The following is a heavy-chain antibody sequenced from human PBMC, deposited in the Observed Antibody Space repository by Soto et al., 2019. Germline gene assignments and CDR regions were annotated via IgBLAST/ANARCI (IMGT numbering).Heavy chain of an antibody. CDR1: GFSFSDSY. CDR2: ISGSSGYT. J-gene: IGHJ6*02. D-gene: IGHD3-16*01. CDR3: AIVRGGYGPPDV. V-gene: IGHV3-11*06. Sequence: QVQLVESGGGLVKPGGSLRLSCAAPGFSFSDSYMSWVGQAPGKGLEWVAYISGSSGYTGYADSVKGRFTISRDNAKNYLYLQMNSLGVADTAVYYCAIVRGGYGPPDVWGQGATVTVSS.